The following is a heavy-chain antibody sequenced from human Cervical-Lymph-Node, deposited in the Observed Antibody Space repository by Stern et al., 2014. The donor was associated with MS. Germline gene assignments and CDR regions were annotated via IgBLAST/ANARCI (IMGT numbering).Heavy chain of an antibody. V-gene: IGHV3-11*01. J-gene: IGHJ6*02. CDR1: GFTFSDYY. CDR3: ARVIGVIRGYYGMDV. D-gene: IGHD2-21*01. Sequence: VQLVESGGTLVKPGGSLRLSCAASGFTFSDYYMSWIRQVPGKGLEWVSYISRTDSTRYYADSVKGRFTISRDNAANSLFLQINSLRAEDTAVYYCARVIGVIRGYYGMDVWGRGTTVTVSS. CDR2: ISRTDSTR.